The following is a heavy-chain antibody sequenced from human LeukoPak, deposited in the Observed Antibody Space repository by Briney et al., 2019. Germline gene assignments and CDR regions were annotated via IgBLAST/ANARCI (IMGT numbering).Heavy chain of an antibody. Sequence: NAPETLSLTCTVSGGSISSYYWSWIRQPAGKGLEWIGRIYTSGSTNYNPSLKSRVTMSVDTSKNQFSLELSSVTAADTAVYYCAREGQHLVPLDWGQGTLVTVSS. J-gene: IGHJ4*02. D-gene: IGHD6-13*01. CDR3: AREGQHLVPLD. CDR1: GGSISSYY. V-gene: IGHV4-4*07. CDR2: IYTSGST.